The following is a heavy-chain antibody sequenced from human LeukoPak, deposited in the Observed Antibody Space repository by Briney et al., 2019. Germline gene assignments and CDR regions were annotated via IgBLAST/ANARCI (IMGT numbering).Heavy chain of an antibody. CDR3: ARDGKQLVGYWFDP. CDR2: INPNSGGT. J-gene: IGHJ5*02. Sequence: ASVKVSCKASGYTFTGYYMHWVRQAPGQGLEWMGRINPNSGGTNYAQKFQGRVTLTRDTSISTAYMELSRLRSDDTAVYYCARDGKQLVGYWFDPWGQGTLVPVSS. D-gene: IGHD6-6*01. V-gene: IGHV1-2*06. CDR1: GYTFTGYY.